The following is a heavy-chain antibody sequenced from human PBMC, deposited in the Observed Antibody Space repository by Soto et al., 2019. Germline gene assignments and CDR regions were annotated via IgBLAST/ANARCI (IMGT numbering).Heavy chain of an antibody. D-gene: IGHD3-3*01. Sequence: QVQLVQSGTEVKKPGASVKVSCRTSGYVFTTYGVNWVRQAPGQGLEWMGWISGYNGNTNEPQKFQGRVTMTTDTSTSTAYMELRSLTPEDTAVYFCARGAHGSGYAVYWGQGTLVTVSS. J-gene: IGHJ4*02. V-gene: IGHV1-18*01. CDR2: ISGYNGNT. CDR1: GYVFTTYG. CDR3: ARGAHGSGYAVY.